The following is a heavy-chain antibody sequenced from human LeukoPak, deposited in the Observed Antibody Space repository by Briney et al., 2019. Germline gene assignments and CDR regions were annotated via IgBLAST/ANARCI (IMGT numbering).Heavy chain of an antibody. V-gene: IGHV3-74*01. Sequence: GGSLRLSCATSGLTFRTTWMHWVRQAPGKGLMWVSRMNGEGTTIDYADSVKGRFTVSKDYAKNTLFLQMNNLRTEDTALYFCATARNFRFEYWGQGSLVIVSA. CDR1: GLTFRTTW. D-gene: IGHD1-7*01. CDR2: MNGEGTTI. CDR3: ATARNFRFEY. J-gene: IGHJ4*02.